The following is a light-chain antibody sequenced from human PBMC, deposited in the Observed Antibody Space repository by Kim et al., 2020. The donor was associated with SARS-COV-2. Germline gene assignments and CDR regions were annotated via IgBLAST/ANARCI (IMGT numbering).Light chain of an antibody. CDR1: QSVSSS. Sequence: LSTGERATLSCRASQSVSSSLAWYRQKPGQVPRLLIYHVSNRATGIPARFSGSGSGTDFTLTISSLEPEDFAVYYCQQRRNWPLTFGGGTKVEIK. CDR2: HVS. V-gene: IGKV3-11*01. CDR3: QQRRNWPLT. J-gene: IGKJ4*01.